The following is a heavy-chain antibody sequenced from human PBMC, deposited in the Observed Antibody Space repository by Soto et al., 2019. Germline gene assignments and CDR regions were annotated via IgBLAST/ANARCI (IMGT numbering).Heavy chain of an antibody. Sequence: GGSLRLCCAGSGITFSSYAMSWVRQAPGKGLEWVSVISGSDDSTYYADSVKGRFTISRDNSKNTLYLQMNSLRAEDTAVYYCAKRSSSSTFDYWGQGTLVTVSS. CDR1: GITFSSYA. CDR2: ISGSDDST. D-gene: IGHD6-6*01. J-gene: IGHJ4*02. V-gene: IGHV3-23*01. CDR3: AKRSSSSTFDY.